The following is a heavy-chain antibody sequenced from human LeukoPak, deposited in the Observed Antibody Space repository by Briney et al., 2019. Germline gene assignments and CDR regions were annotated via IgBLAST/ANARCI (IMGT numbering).Heavy chain of an antibody. CDR2: IKQDGGEK. D-gene: IGHD3-10*01. CDR3: VKVAKFYYGSESNYFFEH. V-gene: IGHV3-7*01. J-gene: IGHJ4*02. Sequence: GGSLRLSCAGSGFTFSSYWMNWVRQAPEKGLEWVANIKQDGGEKDYVDSVKGRFTISRDNAKNSLYLKMNSLRVEDTAIYFCVKVAKFYYGSESNYFFEHWGQGTPVTASS. CDR1: GFTFSSYW.